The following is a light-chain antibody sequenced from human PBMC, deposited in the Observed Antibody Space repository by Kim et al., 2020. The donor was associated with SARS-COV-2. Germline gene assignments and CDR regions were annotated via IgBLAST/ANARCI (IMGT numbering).Light chain of an antibody. V-gene: IGLV1-44*01. CDR1: SSNIGGNT. CDR3: AAWDDSLNPHVI. CDR2: SDT. Sequence: QSVLTQPPSASGTPWQRVTISCSGSSSNIGGNTVNWYQQLPGTAPKLLIYSDTQRPSGVPDRFSGSKSGTSASLAISGLQSEDEADYYCAAWDDSLNPHVIFGGGTQLTVL. J-gene: IGLJ2*01.